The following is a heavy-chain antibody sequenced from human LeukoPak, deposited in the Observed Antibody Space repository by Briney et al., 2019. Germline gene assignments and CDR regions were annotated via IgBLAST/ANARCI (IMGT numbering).Heavy chain of an antibody. Sequence: GGSLRLSCVASGFILSTSEMNWVRQAPGRGLEWVSYISSSSTIYYADSVKGRFTISRDNAKNSLYLQMNSLRAEDTAVYYCAKDVDTATSYWGQGTLVTVSS. V-gene: IGHV3-48*03. CDR1: GFILSTSE. CDR2: ISSSSTI. D-gene: IGHD5-18*01. CDR3: AKDVDTATSY. J-gene: IGHJ4*02.